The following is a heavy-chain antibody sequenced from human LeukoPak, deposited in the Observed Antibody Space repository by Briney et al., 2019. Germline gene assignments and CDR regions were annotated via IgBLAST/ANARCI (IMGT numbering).Heavy chain of an antibody. J-gene: IGHJ5*02. Sequence: ASVKVSCKASGYTFTSYYMHWVRQAPGQGLEWMGIINPSGGSTSYAQKFQGRVTMTRDTSISTAYMELSRLRSDDTAVYYCARDHHSYCSGGSCYSDWFDPWGQGTLVTVSS. CDR1: GYTFTSYY. V-gene: IGHV1-46*01. D-gene: IGHD2-15*01. CDR2: INPSGGST. CDR3: ARDHHSYCSGGSCYSDWFDP.